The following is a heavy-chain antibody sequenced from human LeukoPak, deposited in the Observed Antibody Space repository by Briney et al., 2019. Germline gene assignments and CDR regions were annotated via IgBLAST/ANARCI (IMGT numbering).Heavy chain of an antibody. D-gene: IGHD3-3*01. CDR1: GFTFDDYG. CDR2: INWNGGST. CDR3: AKEEWLLAVYFDY. V-gene: IGHV3-20*04. J-gene: IGHJ4*02. Sequence: PGGSLRLSCAASGFTFDDYGMSWVRQAPGKGLEWVSGINWNGGSTGYADSVKGRFTISRDNSKNTLYLQMNSLRAEDTAVYYCAKEEWLLAVYFDYWGQGTLVTVSS.